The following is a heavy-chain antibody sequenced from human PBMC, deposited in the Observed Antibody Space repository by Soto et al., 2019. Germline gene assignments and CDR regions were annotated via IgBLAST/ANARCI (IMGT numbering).Heavy chain of an antibody. CDR1: GFTFSSYS. CDR3: ARDPRGNYDFWSGYNRNDAFDI. J-gene: IGHJ3*02. Sequence: GESLKISCAASGFTFSSYSMNWVRQAPGKGLEWVSYISSSSSTIYYADSVKGRFTISRDNAKNSLYLQMNSLRDEDTAVYYCARDPRGNYDFWSGYNRNDAFDIWGQGTMVTVSS. D-gene: IGHD3-3*01. CDR2: ISSSSSTI. V-gene: IGHV3-48*02.